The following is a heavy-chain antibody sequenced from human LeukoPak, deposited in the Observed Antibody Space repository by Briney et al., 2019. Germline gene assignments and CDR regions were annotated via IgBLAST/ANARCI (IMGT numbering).Heavy chain of an antibody. CDR1: GFTFSSYS. CDR2: ISSSSSTI. D-gene: IGHD5-12*01. J-gene: IGHJ4*02. V-gene: IGHV3-48*01. CDR3: ARIYSGYDYRGSAVDY. Sequence: GGSLRLSCAASGFTFSSYSMNWVRQAPGKGLEWVSYISSSSSTIHYADSVKGRFTISRDNAKNSLYLQMNSLRAKDTAVYYCARIYSGYDYRGSAVDYWGQGTLVTVSS.